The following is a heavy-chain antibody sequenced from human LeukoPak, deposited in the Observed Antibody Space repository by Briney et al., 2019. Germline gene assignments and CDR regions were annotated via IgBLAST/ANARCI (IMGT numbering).Heavy chain of an antibody. CDR3: ARDTPKYSSSADY. D-gene: IGHD6-6*01. V-gene: IGHV3-48*03. Sequence: PGGSLRLSCAASGFTFSSYEMNWVRQAPGKGLECISYISSGGSNMYYADFVKGRFTISRDNAKNSLFLQMNSLRAEDTAVYYCARDTPKYSSSADYWGQGTLVTVSS. CDR1: GFTFSSYE. J-gene: IGHJ4*02. CDR2: ISSGGSNM.